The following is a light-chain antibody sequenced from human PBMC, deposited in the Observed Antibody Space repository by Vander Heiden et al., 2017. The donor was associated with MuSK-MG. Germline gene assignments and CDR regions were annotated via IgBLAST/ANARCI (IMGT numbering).Light chain of an antibody. J-gene: IGKJ1*01. CDR2: AAS. CDR1: QGISSY. V-gene: IGKV1-8*01. Sequence: AIRMTQSPSSFSSSTGDRVTITCRASQGISSYFAWYQKTPEKAPKLLNDAASTLQSGVPSRFSGSGSRTDFTLTISCLQSEDVATYYYQHDDSYPRTFGQGTKVEIK. CDR3: QHDDSYPRT.